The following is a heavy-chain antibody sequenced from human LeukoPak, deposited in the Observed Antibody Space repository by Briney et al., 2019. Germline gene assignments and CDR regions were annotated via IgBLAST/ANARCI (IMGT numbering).Heavy chain of an antibody. CDR3: ARGGQWLDGFDY. CDR1: GGSISSYY. D-gene: IGHD6-19*01. V-gene: IGHV4-59*01. J-gene: IGHJ4*02. CDR2: IYYSGST. Sequence: SETLSLTCTVSGGSISSYYWSWIRQPPGKGLEWVGYIYYSGSTNYNPSLKSRVTISVDTSKNQFSLKLSSVTAADTAVYYCARGGQWLDGFDYWGQGTLVTVSS.